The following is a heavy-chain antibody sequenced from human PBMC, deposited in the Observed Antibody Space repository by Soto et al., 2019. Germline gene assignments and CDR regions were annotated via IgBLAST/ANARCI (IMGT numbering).Heavy chain of an antibody. CDR1: GFTFSSYA. CDR2: ISGSGGST. V-gene: IGHV3-23*01. Sequence: PGGSLRLSCAASGFTFSSYAMSRVRQAPGKGLEWVSAISGSGGSTYYADSVKGRFTISRDNSKNTLYLQMNSLRAEDTAVYYCAKVFFGRMVYAILGVFGYFDYWGQGTLVTVSS. J-gene: IGHJ4*02. CDR3: AKVFFGRMVYAILGVFGYFDY. D-gene: IGHD2-8*01.